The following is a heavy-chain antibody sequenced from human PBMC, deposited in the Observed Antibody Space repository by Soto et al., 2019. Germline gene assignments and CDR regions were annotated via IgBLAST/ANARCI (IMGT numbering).Heavy chain of an antibody. Sequence: PSETLSLTCTFSGGSISSYYWSLIRQPPGKGLEWIGYIYYSGSTNYNPSLKSRVTISVDTSKNQFSLKLSSVTAADTAVYYCAREVAFDAFDIWGQGTMVTVSS. D-gene: IGHD5-12*01. CDR2: IYYSGST. J-gene: IGHJ3*02. CDR1: GGSISSYY. CDR3: AREVAFDAFDI. V-gene: IGHV4-59*01.